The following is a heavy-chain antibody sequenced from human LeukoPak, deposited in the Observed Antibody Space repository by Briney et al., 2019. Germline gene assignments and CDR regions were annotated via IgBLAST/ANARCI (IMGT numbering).Heavy chain of an antibody. J-gene: IGHJ4*02. CDR3: ARVPILLWFGELFDY. D-gene: IGHD3-10*01. V-gene: IGHV1-2*02. Sequence: ASVKVSCKASGYTFTGYYMHWVRQAPGQGLEWMGWINPNSGGTNYAQKFQGRVTMTRDTSISTAYMELSRLRSDDTAVYYCARVPILLWFGELFDYWGQGTLVTVSS. CDR2: INPNSGGT. CDR1: GYTFTGYY.